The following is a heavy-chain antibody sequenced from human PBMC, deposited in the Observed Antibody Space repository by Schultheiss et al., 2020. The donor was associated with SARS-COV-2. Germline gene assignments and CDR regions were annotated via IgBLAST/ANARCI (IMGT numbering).Heavy chain of an antibody. Sequence: SETLSLTCTVSGGSITTDYWSWFRQPPGKGLEWIGYIYYSGTTNYNPSLKSRVTISVDRSNSLFSLELDSVTAADTAVYYCARQEGTGANWGQGILVTVSS. CDR3: ARQEGTGAN. CDR1: GGSITTDY. J-gene: IGHJ4*02. D-gene: IGHD3-10*01. CDR2: IYYSGTT. V-gene: IGHV4-59*08.